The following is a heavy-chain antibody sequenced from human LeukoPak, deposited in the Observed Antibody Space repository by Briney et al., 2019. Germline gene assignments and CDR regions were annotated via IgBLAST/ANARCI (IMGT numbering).Heavy chain of an antibody. J-gene: IGHJ4*02. CDR1: GGSISSSSYY. Sequence: SETLSLTCTVSGGSISSSSYYWGWIRQPPGKGLEWIGSIYYSVSTYYNPSLKSRVTMSVDTSKNQFSLKLSSVTAADTAVYYCARHTKGGNADYWGQGTPGTVSS. CDR2: IYYSVST. CDR3: ARHTKGGNADY. V-gene: IGHV4-39*01. D-gene: IGHD4-23*01.